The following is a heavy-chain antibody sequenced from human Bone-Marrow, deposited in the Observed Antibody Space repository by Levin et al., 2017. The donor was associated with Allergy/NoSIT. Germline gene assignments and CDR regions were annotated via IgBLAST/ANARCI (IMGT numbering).Heavy chain of an antibody. CDR1: GFTFSTST. J-gene: IGHJ4*02. CDR3: ATGGDIVVVVADPFDN. CDR2: ISSSSVGT. V-gene: IGHV3-23*01. Sequence: GASVKVSCAASGFTFSTSTMSWVRQAPGQGLEWVSSISSSSVGTQYADSVKGRFTISRDNSKDTLYLQMNSLRAEDTAVYYCATGGDIVVVVADPFDNWGQGTLVTVSS. D-gene: IGHD2-15*01.